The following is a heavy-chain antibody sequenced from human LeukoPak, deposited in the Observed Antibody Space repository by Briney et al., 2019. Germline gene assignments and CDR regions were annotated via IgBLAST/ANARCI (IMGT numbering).Heavy chain of an antibody. V-gene: IGHV4-59*01. CDR3: ARYDTRDYYFDY. CDR2: IYYSGTT. D-gene: IGHD3-22*01. J-gene: IGHJ4*02. Sequence: PSETLSLTCTVSSGSISSYYWSWLRQPPGKGLEWIGYIYYSGTTNYNPSLKSRVTISVDTSKTQFSLRLSSVTAADTAIYYCARYDTRDYYFDYWGQGALVTVSS. CDR1: SGSISSYY.